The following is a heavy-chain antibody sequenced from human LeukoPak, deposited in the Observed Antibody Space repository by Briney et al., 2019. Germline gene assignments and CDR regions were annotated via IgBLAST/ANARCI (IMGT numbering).Heavy chain of an antibody. CDR3: ATEPGYSYGSWFDP. V-gene: IGHV1-2*02. D-gene: IGHD5-18*01. CDR1: GYTFTSYG. Sequence: ASVKVSCKASGYTFTSYGISWVRQAPGQGLEWMGWINPNSGGTNYAQKFQGRVTMTRDTSISTAYMELSSLRSEDTAVYYCATEPGYSYGSWFDPWGQGTLVTVSS. J-gene: IGHJ5*02. CDR2: INPNSGGT.